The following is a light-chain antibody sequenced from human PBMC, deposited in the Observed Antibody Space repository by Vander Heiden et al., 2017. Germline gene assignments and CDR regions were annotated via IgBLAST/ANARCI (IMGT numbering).Light chain of an antibody. Sequence: EIVLTQSPATLSLSPGERATLSCRASQSVSTYLAWYQQKPGQAPRLLIYDASDRATGIPARFSGSGSGTDFTLTINSLEPEDFAVYYCQQRSGWLTFGGGTKLEIK. V-gene: IGKV3-11*01. CDR1: QSVSTY. CDR3: QQRSGWLT. J-gene: IGKJ4*01. CDR2: DAS.